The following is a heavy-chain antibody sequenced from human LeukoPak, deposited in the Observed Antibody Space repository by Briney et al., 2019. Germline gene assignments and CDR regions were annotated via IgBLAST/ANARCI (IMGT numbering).Heavy chain of an antibody. CDR3: AKDSSTSPYYYYYMDV. CDR2: IRSKPYGGTA. D-gene: IGHD2-2*01. CDR1: GLLFGDYA. J-gene: IGHJ6*03. V-gene: IGHV3-49*04. Sequence: HLGGSLRLSCTASGLLFGDYAMTWVRQAPGKGLEWVGFIRSKPYGGTAEYAASVKGRFTISRDNSKNTLYLQMNSLRAEDTAVYYCAKDSSTSPYYYYYMDVWGKGTTVTISS.